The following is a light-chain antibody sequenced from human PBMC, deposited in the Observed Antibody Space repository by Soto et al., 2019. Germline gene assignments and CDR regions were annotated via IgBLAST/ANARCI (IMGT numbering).Light chain of an antibody. J-gene: IGLJ3*02. V-gene: IGLV1-44*01. CDR1: TGDIGAFNS. CDR3: ATWDDTLNGRV. CDR2: SDN. Sequence: QSVLTQPPSASGSPGQSVTISCTGTTGDIGAFNSVNWYHQVAGTAPKLLIHSDNQRPSGVPDRFSGSKSGTSASLAISGLQSGDEADYYCATWDDTLNGRVFGGGT.